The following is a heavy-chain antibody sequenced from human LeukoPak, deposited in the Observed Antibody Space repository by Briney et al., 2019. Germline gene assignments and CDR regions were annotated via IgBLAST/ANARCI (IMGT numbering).Heavy chain of an antibody. CDR3: VKDLRDRGVDY. V-gene: IGHV3-64D*06. CDR2: ISKNGGNT. CDR1: GFTFSWYG. J-gene: IGHJ4*02. Sequence: GGSLRLSCLGPGFTFSWYGMNWVRQAPGGGLEYGSAISKNGGNTYYVDSVKGRFTISRDNSKNTLYLQMNSLRVEDTAVYFCVKDLRDRGVDYRGQGTLVTVSS.